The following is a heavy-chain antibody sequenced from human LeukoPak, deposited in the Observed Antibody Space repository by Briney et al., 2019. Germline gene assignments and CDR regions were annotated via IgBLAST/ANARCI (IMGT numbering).Heavy chain of an antibody. CDR1: GGSFSGYY. CDR2: IYYSGST. Sequence: SETLSLTCAVYGGSFSGYYWSWIRQPPGKGLEWIGYIYYSGSTYYNPSLKSRVTISVDTSKNQFSLKPSSVTAADTAVYYCARADYYGSGTGIDYWGQGTLVTVSS. D-gene: IGHD3-10*01. V-gene: IGHV4-30-4*08. J-gene: IGHJ4*02. CDR3: ARADYYGSGTGIDY.